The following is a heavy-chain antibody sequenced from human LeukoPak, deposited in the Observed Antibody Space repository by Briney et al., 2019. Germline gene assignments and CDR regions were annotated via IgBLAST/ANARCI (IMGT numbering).Heavy chain of an antibody. CDR2: IYYSGST. CDR3: ARVVVVPYYYYYYMDV. V-gene: IGHV4-59*01. CDR1: GGSISSYY. D-gene: IGHD2-2*01. Sequence: SETLSLTCTVSGGSISSYYWSWIRQPPGKGLEWIGYIYYSGSTNYNPSLKSRVTISVDTSKNQFSLKLSSVTAADTAVYYCARVVVVPYYYYYYMDVWGKGTTVTISS. J-gene: IGHJ6*03.